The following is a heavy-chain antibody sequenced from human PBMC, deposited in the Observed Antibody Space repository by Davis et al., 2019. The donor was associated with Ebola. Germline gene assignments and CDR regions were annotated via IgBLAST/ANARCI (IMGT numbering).Heavy chain of an antibody. CDR3: ARDKMVLTDNWLDP. V-gene: IGHV1-18*01. CDR1: GYTFSTYG. J-gene: IGHJ5*02. D-gene: IGHD4/OR15-4a*01. Sequence: AASVKVSCKASGYTFSTYGITWVRQAPGQGLEWMGWISAYNGKTNYAQRFQGRVTMTTDTSTNTAFMELRGLRSDDTAMYYCARDKMVLTDNWLDPWGQGTLVTVSS. CDR2: ISAYNGKT.